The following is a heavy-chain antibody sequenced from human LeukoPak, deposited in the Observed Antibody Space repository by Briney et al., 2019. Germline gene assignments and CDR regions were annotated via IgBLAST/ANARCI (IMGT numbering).Heavy chain of an antibody. D-gene: IGHD3-10*01. Sequence: PETLSLTCAVYGGSFSGYYWSWIRQPPGKGLEWIGEINHSGSTNYNPSLKSRVTISVDTSKNQFSLKLSSVTAADTAVYYCARVKITMVRGTPRGAFDIWGQGTMVTVSS. CDR1: GGSFSGYY. J-gene: IGHJ3*02. CDR2: INHSGST. CDR3: ARVKITMVRGTPRGAFDI. V-gene: IGHV4-34*01.